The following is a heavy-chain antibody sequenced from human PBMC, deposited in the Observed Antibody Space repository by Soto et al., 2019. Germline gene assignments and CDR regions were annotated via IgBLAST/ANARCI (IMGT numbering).Heavy chain of an antibody. CDR2: ISGSGTST. J-gene: IGHJ4*02. D-gene: IGHD3-16*01. CDR1: GLTFSSYV. CDR3: AMRDMSTDYY. V-gene: IGHV3-23*01. Sequence: PGVSLRLSCAASGLTFSSYVMSGVRQAPGKGLEWVSAISGSGTSTYYADSVKGRFTISRDNSKNTLYLQMNSLRAEDTAAYYCAMRDMSTDYYWGQGTLVTVSS.